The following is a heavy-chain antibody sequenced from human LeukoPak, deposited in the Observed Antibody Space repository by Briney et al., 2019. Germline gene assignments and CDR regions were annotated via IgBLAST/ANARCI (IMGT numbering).Heavy chain of an antibody. CDR3: ARASGVLPSFEWANWFYT. CDR1: GGSIRTSDYY. J-gene: IGHJ5*02. Sequence: SETLSLTCTVSGGSIRTSDYYWAWIRQPPGRGLEWIVTIHDSGTTIYKPPLKTPLTVSADTSRNQFYMKLSSVTAADTAVYYCARASGVLPSFEWANWFYTWGQGSLVSVSS. D-gene: IGHD3-9*01. V-gene: IGHV4-39*01. CDR2: IHDSGTT.